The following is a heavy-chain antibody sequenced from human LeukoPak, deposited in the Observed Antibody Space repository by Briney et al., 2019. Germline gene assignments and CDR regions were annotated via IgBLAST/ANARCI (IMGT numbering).Heavy chain of an antibody. D-gene: IGHD6-19*01. V-gene: IGHV3-33*01. CDR2: IWYDGSNK. CDR3: ARDRSIAVAGYFDY. Sequence: GRSLRLSCAASGFTFSSYGMHWVRQAPGKGLEWVAVIWYDGSNKYYADSVKGRFTISRDNSKNTLYLQMNSLRAEDTAVYYCARDRSIAVAGYFDYWGQGTLVTASS. J-gene: IGHJ4*02. CDR1: GFTFSSYG.